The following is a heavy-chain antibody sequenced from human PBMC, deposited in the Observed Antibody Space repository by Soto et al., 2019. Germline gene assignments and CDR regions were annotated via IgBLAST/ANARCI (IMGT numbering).Heavy chain of an antibody. CDR1: GFIFDGFA. J-gene: IGHJ4*02. CDR3: ARDTDSDTWNDPFDY. Sequence: DVQLVESGGGLVQPGRSLRLSCAASGFIFDGFAMHWVRQAPGKGLEWVSGISWNSGSTDYAASVKGRFIISRDNARNSLYLQMNSLRPEDTALYYCARDTDSDTWNDPFDYWGQGALVIVS. D-gene: IGHD1-1*01. V-gene: IGHV3-9*01. CDR2: ISWNSGST.